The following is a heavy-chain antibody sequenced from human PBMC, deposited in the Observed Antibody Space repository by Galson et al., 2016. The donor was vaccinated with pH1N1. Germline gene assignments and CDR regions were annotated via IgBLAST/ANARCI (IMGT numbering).Heavy chain of an antibody. Sequence: QSGAEVKKPGDSLKISCKGSGYPFSDYWIVWVRQMPGRGLESMGLINPGDSETIYTPSFQGQVIISADRSLATAYLYWNTLKASDTGMYYCARHTGWSMPPDYWAQGTLVTVSS. CDR1: GYPFSDYW. CDR3: ARHTGWSMPPDY. CDR2: INPGDSET. J-gene: IGHJ4*02. V-gene: IGHV5-51*01. D-gene: IGHD2-15*01.